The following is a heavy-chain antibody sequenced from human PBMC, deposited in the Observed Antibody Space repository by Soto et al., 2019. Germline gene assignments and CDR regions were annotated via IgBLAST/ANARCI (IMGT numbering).Heavy chain of an antibody. D-gene: IGHD6-13*01. CDR2: IWYDGSNK. CDR1: GFTFSSYG. V-gene: IGHV3-33*01. CDR3: ARSSSWYGAFDI. J-gene: IGHJ3*02. Sequence: GGSLRLSCAASGFTFSSYGMHWVRQAPGKGLEWVAVIWYDGSNKYYADSVKGRFTISRDNSKNTLYLQMNSLRAEDTAVYYCARSSSWYGAFDIWGQGTMVTVSS.